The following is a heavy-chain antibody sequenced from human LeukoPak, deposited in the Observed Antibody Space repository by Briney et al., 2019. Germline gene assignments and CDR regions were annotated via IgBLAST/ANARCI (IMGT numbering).Heavy chain of an antibody. J-gene: IGHJ4*02. Sequence: PGESLKISCKGSGYSFTSYWIGWVRQMPGKGLEWMGIIYPGDSDTRYSPSFQGQVTISADKSISTAYLQWSSLKASGTAMYYCARRPRLYYDILTGYYSFDYWGQGTLVTVSS. CDR1: GYSFTSYW. D-gene: IGHD3-9*01. V-gene: IGHV5-51*01. CDR2: IYPGDSDT. CDR3: ARRPRLYYDILTGYYSFDY.